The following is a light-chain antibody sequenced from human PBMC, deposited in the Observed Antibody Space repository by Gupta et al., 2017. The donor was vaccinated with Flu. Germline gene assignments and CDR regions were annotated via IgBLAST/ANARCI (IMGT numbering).Light chain of an antibody. J-gene: IGLJ2*01. CDR3: AAWDDRMNGLI. CDR2: SNN. CDR1: SSNIESNA. Sequence: RGTISCSGSSSNIESNAVNWYQQLTGAAPKLRIYSNNQRPSGVPDRFSGSKSGTSASLALSGLQAEDEADYYCAAWDDRMNGLIFGGGTRLTVL. V-gene: IGLV1-44*01.